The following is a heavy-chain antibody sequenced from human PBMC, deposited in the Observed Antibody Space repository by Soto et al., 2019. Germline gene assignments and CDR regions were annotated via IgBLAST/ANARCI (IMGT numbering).Heavy chain of an antibody. J-gene: IGHJ4*02. CDR1: GGSISSGDYY. D-gene: IGHD3-3*01. Sequence: PSETLSITCAVSGGSISSGDYYWSWIRQPPGKGLEWIGYIYYGGSTYYNPSLKSRVTISVDTSKNQFSLKLSSVTAADTAVYYCASHPVNFGVATSYYFDYWGQGTRVTVSS. CDR2: IYYGGST. CDR3: ASHPVNFGVATSYYFDY. V-gene: IGHV4-30-4*01.